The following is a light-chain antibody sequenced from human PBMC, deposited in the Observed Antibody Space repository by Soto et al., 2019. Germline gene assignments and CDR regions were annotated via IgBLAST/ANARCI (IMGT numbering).Light chain of an antibody. CDR1: QSIASY. CDR2: ASS. V-gene: IGKV1-39*01. Sequence: DIQLTPSPPSLSASVGDRVPITCRASQSIASYLNWYQQKPGKAPELLIYASSTLQSGVPSRFSGSGSGTEFTLTISSLQPDDVATYYCQQYHTYSRTFGQGTKVDNK. CDR3: QQYHTYSRT. J-gene: IGKJ1*01.